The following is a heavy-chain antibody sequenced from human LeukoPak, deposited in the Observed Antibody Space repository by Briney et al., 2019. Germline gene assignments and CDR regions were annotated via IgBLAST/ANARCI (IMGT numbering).Heavy chain of an antibody. CDR1: GYTFTSYY. CDR2: INPSGGST. CDR3: ARGGYYYDSSGYFRSRDDAFDI. D-gene: IGHD3-22*01. V-gene: IGHV1-46*01. J-gene: IGHJ3*02. Sequence: ASVKVSCKASGYTFTSYYMHWVRQAPGQGLEWMGIINPSGGSTSYAQKLQGRVTMTTDTSTSTAYMELRSLRSDDTAVYYCARGGYYYDSSGYFRSRDDAFDIWGQGTMVTVSS.